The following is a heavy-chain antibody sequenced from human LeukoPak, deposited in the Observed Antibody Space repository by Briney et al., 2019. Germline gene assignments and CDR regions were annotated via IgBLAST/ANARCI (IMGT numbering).Heavy chain of an antibody. Sequence: PSETLSLTCPVSGGSIGNYYYWTWIRQPPGKGREGIGYVYYTGSTNFNPSLKSRVTMSLDTSRNQFSLKLTSLTAADTAVYYCARGAMATTPSFDYWGQGTLVTVSS. CDR2: VYYTGST. D-gene: IGHD5-24*01. CDR1: GGSIGNYY. V-gene: IGHV4-59*01. J-gene: IGHJ4*02. CDR3: ARGAMATTPSFDY.